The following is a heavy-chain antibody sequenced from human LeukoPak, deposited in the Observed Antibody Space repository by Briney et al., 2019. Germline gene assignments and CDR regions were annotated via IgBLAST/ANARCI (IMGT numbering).Heavy chain of an antibody. V-gene: IGHV4-59*08. CDR2: IYYSGST. Sequence: SETLSLTCTVSGGPISSYYWSWIRQPPGKGLEWIGYIYYSGSTNYNPPLKSRVTISVDTSKNQFSLKLSSVTAADTAVYYCARAEPDTAMTYFDYWGQGTPVTVSS. D-gene: IGHD5-18*01. CDR3: ARAEPDTAMTYFDY. CDR1: GGPISSYY. J-gene: IGHJ4*02.